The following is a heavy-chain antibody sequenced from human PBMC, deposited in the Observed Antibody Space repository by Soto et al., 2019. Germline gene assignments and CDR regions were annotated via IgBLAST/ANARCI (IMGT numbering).Heavy chain of an antibody. V-gene: IGHV3-23*01. CDR3: ARGGYSYGRLGY. D-gene: IGHD5-18*01. Sequence: GGSLRLSCAASGFTFSSYAMSWVRQAPGKGLEWVSAISGSGGSTYYADSVKGRFTISRDNSKNTLCLQMNSLRAEDTAVYYCARGGYSYGRLGYWGQGTLVTVSS. CDR1: GFTFSSYA. J-gene: IGHJ4*02. CDR2: ISGSGGST.